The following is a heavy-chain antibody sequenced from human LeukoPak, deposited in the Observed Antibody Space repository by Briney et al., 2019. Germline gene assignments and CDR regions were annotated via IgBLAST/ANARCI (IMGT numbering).Heavy chain of an antibody. D-gene: IGHD5-18*01. J-gene: IGHJ4*02. CDR2: IYHNGNT. Sequence: SETLSLTCAVSGGSISSGGYSWSWIRQPPGKGLEWIGYIYHNGNTYYSPSLKSRVTISVDRSKNQLSLKLSSVTAADTAMYYCASGGYSYGFDYWGQGTLVAVSS. CDR3: ASGGYSYGFDY. V-gene: IGHV4-30-2*01. CDR1: GGSISSGGYS.